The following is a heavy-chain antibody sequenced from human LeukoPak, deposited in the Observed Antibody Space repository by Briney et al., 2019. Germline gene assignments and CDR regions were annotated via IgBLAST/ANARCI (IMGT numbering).Heavy chain of an antibody. V-gene: IGHV3-20*04. CDR3: ARVWSPPYTSSWPYYFDC. Sequence: PGGSLRLSCAASGFTFDDYGMIWVPQGPGKGLEWVSGIRWNGGSTGYADSVKGRFTISRDIAKRSLYLQMNSLRAEDTAVYYCARVWSPPYTSSWPYYFDCGGQGTLVTVSS. J-gene: IGHJ4*02. D-gene: IGHD6-13*01. CDR2: IRWNGGST. CDR1: GFTFDDYG.